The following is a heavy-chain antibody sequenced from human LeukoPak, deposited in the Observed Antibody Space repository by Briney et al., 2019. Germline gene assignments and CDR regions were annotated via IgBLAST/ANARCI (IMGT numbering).Heavy chain of an antibody. CDR2: IYHSGST. CDR1: GYSISSGYY. CDR3: ARVRAAVRGVIHRYYYMDV. Sequence: SSETLSLTCTVSGYSISSGYYWGWIWQPPGKGLEWIGSIYHSGSTYYNPSLKSRVTISVDTSKNQFSLKLSSVTAADTAVYYCARVRAAVRGVIHRYYYMDVWGKGTTVTISS. D-gene: IGHD3-10*01. V-gene: IGHV4-38-2*02. J-gene: IGHJ6*03.